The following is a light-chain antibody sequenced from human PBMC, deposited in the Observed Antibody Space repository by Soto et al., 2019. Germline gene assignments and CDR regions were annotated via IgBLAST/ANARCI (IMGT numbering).Light chain of an antibody. CDR1: QGISKY. CDR2: VGS. CDR3: HKYHSAPWT. V-gene: IGKV1-27*01. J-gene: IGKJ1*01. Sequence: DIQMTQSPSSLSASVGDRVTITCRASQGISKYLAWYQQQPGKVPKHLFYVGSTLQSRGPSRFSGSGSGTNFTLTIRSLQSADVETHYCHKYHSAPWTF.